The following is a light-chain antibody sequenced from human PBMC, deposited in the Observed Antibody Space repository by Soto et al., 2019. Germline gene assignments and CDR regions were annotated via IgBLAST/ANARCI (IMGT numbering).Light chain of an antibody. J-gene: IGKJ3*01. CDR2: GAS. CDR3: QQYGRASFT. V-gene: IGKV3-20*01. Sequence: EIVLTQSPGTLSLSPGERATLSCRASQSVSSSYLAWYQQKPGQAPRLIIYGASSRATGIPGRFSGSGSGTDCTLIIRRLEPEDIAVYCCQQYGRASFTFGPGNKVDIK. CDR1: QSVSSSY.